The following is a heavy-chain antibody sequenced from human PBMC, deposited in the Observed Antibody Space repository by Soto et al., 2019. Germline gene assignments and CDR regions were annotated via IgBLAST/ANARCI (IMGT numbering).Heavy chain of an antibody. D-gene: IGHD4-17*01. CDR1: GGSFSGYY. V-gene: IGHV4-34*01. CDR2: INHSGST. Sequence: PSETLSLTCAVYGGSFSGYYWSWIRQPPGKGLEWIGEINHSGSTNYNPSLKSRVTISVDTSKNQFSLKLSSVTAADTAVYYCARQTNDKGDYDYGGQETRVTVPS. CDR3: ARQTNDKGDYDY. J-gene: IGHJ4*02.